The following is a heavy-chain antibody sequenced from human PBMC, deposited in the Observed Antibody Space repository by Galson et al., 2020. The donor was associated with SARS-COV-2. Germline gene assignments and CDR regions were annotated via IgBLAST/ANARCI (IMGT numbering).Heavy chain of an antibody. CDR2: INPNSGGT. CDR1: GYTFTGYY. V-gene: IGHV1-2*02. J-gene: IGHJ6*02. D-gene: IGHD5-12*01. CDR3: AREIVATPYGMDV. Sequence: ASVKVSCKASGYTFTGYYMHWVRQAPGQGLEWMGWINPNSGGTNYAQKFQGRVTMTRDTSISTAYMELSRLRSDDTAVYYCAREIVATPYGMDVWGQGTTVTVSS.